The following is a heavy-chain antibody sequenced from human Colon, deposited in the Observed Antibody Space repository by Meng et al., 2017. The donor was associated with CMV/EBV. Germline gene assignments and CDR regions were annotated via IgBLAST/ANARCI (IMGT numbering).Heavy chain of an antibody. Sequence: SLKISCAASGFMFSVYEMNWVRQAPGKGLEWVSRISDSGATIYYADSVKGRFTISRDNAKNSLYLQMNSLRADDTAVYYCARTPPRIVEAPGTTNRFDPWGQGTLVTVSS. CDR2: ISDSGATI. CDR1: GFMFSVYE. CDR3: ARTPPRIVEAPGTTNRFDP. V-gene: IGHV3-48*03. J-gene: IGHJ5*02. D-gene: IGHD2-2*01.